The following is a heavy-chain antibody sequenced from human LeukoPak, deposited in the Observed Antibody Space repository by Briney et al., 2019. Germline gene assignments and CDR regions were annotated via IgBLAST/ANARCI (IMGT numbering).Heavy chain of an antibody. CDR1: GFTFSSYG. CDR2: ISGSGGST. CDR3: ASDYGSGTPPYYYYYYMDV. D-gene: IGHD3-10*01. J-gene: IGHJ6*03. V-gene: IGHV3-23*01. Sequence: GGSLRLSFAASGFTFSSYGMSWVRQAPGKGLEWGSAISGSGGSTYYADSVKGRFTISRDNSKNTLYLQMNSLRAEDTAVYYCASDYGSGTPPYYYYYYMDVWGKGTTVTVSS.